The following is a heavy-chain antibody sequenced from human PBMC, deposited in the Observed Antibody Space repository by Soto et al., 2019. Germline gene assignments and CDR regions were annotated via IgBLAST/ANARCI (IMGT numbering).Heavy chain of an antibody. Sequence: EVQLVESGGGLVQPGRSLRLACAASGFTFDDYAMHWVRQGPGKGLEWVSGISWNSGRIDYADSVKGRFTISRDNAKKSLYLQMNSLRGEDTALYYCAKDIREYGSGWTSSDNWGQGTLVTVSS. V-gene: IGHV3-9*01. J-gene: IGHJ4*02. CDR3: AKDIREYGSGWTSSDN. CDR2: ISWNSGRI. CDR1: GFTFDDYA. D-gene: IGHD6-19*01.